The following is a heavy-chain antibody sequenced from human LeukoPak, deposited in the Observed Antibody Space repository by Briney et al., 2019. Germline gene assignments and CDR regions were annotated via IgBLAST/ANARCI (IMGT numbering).Heavy chain of an antibody. Sequence: GGSLRLSCAASGFTFSDYYMSWIRQAPGKGLEWVSYISSSGSTIYYADSVKGRFTISRDNAKNSLYLQMNSLRAEDTAVYYCARSGDFWSGYYWGTYWYFDFWGRGTLVTVSS. CDR2: ISSSGSTI. V-gene: IGHV3-11*01. CDR3: ARSGDFWSGYYWGTYWYFDF. D-gene: IGHD3-3*01. CDR1: GFTFSDYY. J-gene: IGHJ2*01.